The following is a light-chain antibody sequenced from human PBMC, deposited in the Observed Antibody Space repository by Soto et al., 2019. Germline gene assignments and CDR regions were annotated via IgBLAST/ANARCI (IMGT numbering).Light chain of an antibody. CDR1: QSVSSSY. Sequence: ENVLTQSPATLYLSPGERATLSCGASQSVSSSYLAWYQQKPGLAPRLLTYDTSTRATGVPDRFSGRGSGTDFTLTISRLEPEDFAVYFCQQYGSSPRTFGQGTKVEIK. V-gene: IGKV3D-20*01. CDR3: QQYGSSPRT. J-gene: IGKJ1*01. CDR2: DTS.